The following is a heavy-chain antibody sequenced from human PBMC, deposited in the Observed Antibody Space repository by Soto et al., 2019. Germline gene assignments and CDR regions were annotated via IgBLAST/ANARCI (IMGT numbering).Heavy chain of an antibody. J-gene: IGHJ4*02. CDR1: GGSISSGGYS. CDR3: ARGVNYDILTGRFDY. Sequence: QLQLQESGSGLVKPSQTLSLTCAVSGGSISSGGYSWSWIRQPPGKGLEWIGYIYHSGSTYYNPSLNSRVTISVDRSKNQFSLKLSSVTAADTAVYYCARGVNYDILTGRFDYWGQGTLVTVSS. CDR2: IYHSGST. D-gene: IGHD3-9*01. V-gene: IGHV4-30-2*01.